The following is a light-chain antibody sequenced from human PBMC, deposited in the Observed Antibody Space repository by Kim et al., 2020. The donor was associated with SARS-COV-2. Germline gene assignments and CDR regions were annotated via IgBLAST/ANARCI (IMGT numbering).Light chain of an antibody. CDR2: GAS. CDR3: QHYSTSIT. V-gene: IGKV3-20*01. CDR1: QSFRSSY. Sequence: EIVLTQSPGTLSLSPGERATLSCRASQSFRSSYLAWYQQKPGQAPRLLIYGASSRATGIPDRFSGSGSGTDFTLIISRLEPEDFALYYCQHYSTSITFGQGTRLEIK. J-gene: IGKJ5*01.